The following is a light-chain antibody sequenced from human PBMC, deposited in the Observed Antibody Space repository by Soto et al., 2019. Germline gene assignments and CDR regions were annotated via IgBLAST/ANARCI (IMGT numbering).Light chain of an antibody. CDR1: RSDVGAYNY. CDR2: EVS. J-gene: IGLJ1*01. V-gene: IGLV2-8*01. CDR3: SSYAGSNNYV. Sequence: QSALTQPPSASGSPGQSVTISCTGTRSDVGAYNYLSWYQQHPGKAPKLMIYEVSKRPSGVPDRFSGSKSGNTASLTVSGLQAEDEADYYCSSYAGSNNYVFGTRTKLTVL.